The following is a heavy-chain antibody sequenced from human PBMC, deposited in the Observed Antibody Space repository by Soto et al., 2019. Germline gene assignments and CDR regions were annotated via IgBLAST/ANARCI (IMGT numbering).Heavy chain of an antibody. Sequence: QVQLEQSGAEVKRLGSSWKFSCKASGGTFRTPAVSWVRQPPGQGLEWMGGIMPVFRTPDYAQKFHGRVTITADESTSTAYMELSGLRSDDTAVYYCARDNDRPQLGGNYYYILDVWGQGTTITVSS. CDR2: IMPVFRTP. CDR1: GGTFRTPA. J-gene: IGHJ6*02. V-gene: IGHV1-69*12. D-gene: IGHD2-8*01. CDR3: ARDNDRPQLGGNYYYILDV.